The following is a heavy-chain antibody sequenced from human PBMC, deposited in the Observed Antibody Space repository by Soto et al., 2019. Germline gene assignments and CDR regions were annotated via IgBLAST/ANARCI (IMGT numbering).Heavy chain of an antibody. D-gene: IGHD5-18*01. J-gene: IGHJ6*02. CDR1: GFTFSNAW. CDR2: IKSKTDGGTT. CDR3: TTGSYSYGIYSGMDV. Sequence: PGGALRLSCAASGFTFSNAWMNWVRQAPGKGLEWVGRIKSKTDGGTTDYAAPVKGRFTISRDDSKNTLYLQMNSLKTEDTAVYYCTTGSYSYGIYSGMDVWGQGTTVTVSS. V-gene: IGHV3-15*07.